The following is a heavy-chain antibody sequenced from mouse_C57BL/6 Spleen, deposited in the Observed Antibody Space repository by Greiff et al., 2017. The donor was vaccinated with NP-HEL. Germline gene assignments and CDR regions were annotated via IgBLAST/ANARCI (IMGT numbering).Heavy chain of an antibody. J-gene: IGHJ3*01. V-gene: IGHV5-16*01. D-gene: IGHD2-1*01. CDR3: ARGSNGNWFAY. CDR2: INYDGSST. Sequence: DVKLVESEGGLVQPGSSMKLSCTASGFTFSDYYMAWVRQVPEKGLEWVANINYDGSSTYYLDSLKSRFIISRDNAKNILYLQMSSLKSEDTATYYCARGSNGNWFAYWGQGTLVTVSA. CDR1: GFTFSDYY.